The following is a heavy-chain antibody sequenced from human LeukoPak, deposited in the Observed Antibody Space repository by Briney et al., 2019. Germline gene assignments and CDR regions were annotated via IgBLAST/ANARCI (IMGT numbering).Heavy chain of an antibody. CDR1: GFTFSTYE. J-gene: IGHJ6*02. V-gene: IGHV3-48*03. CDR2: ITSTATTI. Sequence: GGSLRLSCAASGFTFSTYEMNWVRQAPGKGLEWVSYITSTATTIYYVDSVKGRFTISRDNAKNSLYLQMNSLRAEDTAVYYCARGRGIIGTGSFYYGMDVWGQGTTVTVSS. D-gene: IGHD1-20*01. CDR3: ARGRGIIGTGSFYYGMDV.